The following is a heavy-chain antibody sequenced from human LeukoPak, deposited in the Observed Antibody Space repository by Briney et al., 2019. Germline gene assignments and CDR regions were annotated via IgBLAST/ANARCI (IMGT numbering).Heavy chain of an antibody. D-gene: IGHD6-19*01. J-gene: IGHJ5*02. CDR2: ISSSSSYI. CDR3: ARIEGKWLVREGWFDP. V-gene: IGHV3-21*01. CDR1: GFTFSSYS. Sequence: PGGSLRLSCAASGFTFSSYSMNWVRQAPGKGLEWVSSISSSSSYIYYADSVKGRFTISRDNAKNTLYLQMNSLRAEDTAVYYCARIEGKWLVREGWFDPWGQGTLVTVSS.